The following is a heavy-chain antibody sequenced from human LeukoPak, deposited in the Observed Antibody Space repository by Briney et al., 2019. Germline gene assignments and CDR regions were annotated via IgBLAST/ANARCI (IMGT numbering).Heavy chain of an antibody. CDR2: IIPILATA. D-gene: IGHD5-12*01. V-gene: IGHV1-69*13. J-gene: IGHJ4*02. CDR1: GYTFTGYY. Sequence: GASVKVSCKASGYTFTGYYMHWVRQAPGQGLEWMGGIIPILATANYAQKFQGRVTITADESTSTAYMELSSLRSEDTAVYYCARVRERGFSGYDWRHFDYWGQGALVTVSS. CDR3: ARVRERGFSGYDWRHFDY.